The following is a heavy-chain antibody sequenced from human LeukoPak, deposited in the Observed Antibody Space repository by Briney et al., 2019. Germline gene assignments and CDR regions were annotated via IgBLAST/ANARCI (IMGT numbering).Heavy chain of an antibody. CDR1: GFTFSSYA. Sequence: PGGSLRLSCAASGFTFSSYAMSWVRQAPGKGLEWVSTISGSGGSTYYADSVKGRFTISRDNSKNTLYLQMNSLRAEDMAVYYCAKNGKADFWSGYPNYYYYYYMDVWGKGTTVTVSS. V-gene: IGHV3-23*01. CDR3: AKNGKADFWSGYPNYYYYYYMDV. D-gene: IGHD3-3*01. CDR2: ISGSGGST. J-gene: IGHJ6*03.